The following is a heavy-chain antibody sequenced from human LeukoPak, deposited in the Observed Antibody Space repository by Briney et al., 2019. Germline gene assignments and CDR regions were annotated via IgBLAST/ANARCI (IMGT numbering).Heavy chain of an antibody. J-gene: IGHJ4*02. Sequence: SETLSLTCTVSGASIRSGDYYWSWIRQPPGKGLEWIGYIYYSGSTNYFPSLKSRVTISLDTSKNQFSLKLSSVTAADTAVYYCARAEDTAMVTFDFSGQGTLVTVSS. CDR1: GASIRSGDYY. CDR3: ARAEDTAMVTFDF. D-gene: IGHD5-18*01. CDR2: IYYSGST. V-gene: IGHV4-61*08.